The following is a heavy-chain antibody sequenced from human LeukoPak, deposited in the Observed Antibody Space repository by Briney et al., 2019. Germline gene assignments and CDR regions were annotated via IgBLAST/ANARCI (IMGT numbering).Heavy chain of an antibody. D-gene: IGHD6-13*01. Sequence: SETLSLTCTVSGNSISSYYWSWIRQPAGKGLEWIGRIYTSGSTNYNPSLKSRVTMSVDTSKNQFSLKLSSVTAADTAVYYCARGRRSYSSSWYTSNWFDPWGQGTLVTVSS. CDR2: IYTSGST. J-gene: IGHJ5*02. CDR1: GNSISSYY. V-gene: IGHV4-4*07. CDR3: ARGRRSYSSSWYTSNWFDP.